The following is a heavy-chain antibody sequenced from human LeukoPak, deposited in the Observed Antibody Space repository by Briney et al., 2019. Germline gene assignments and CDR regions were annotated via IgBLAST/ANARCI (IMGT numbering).Heavy chain of an antibody. D-gene: IGHD4-23*01. V-gene: IGHV3-74*01. CDR3: ARDFGGNSDF. J-gene: IGHJ4*02. Sequence: GGSLRLSCAASGFTVSSYWMHWVRQVPGKGLVWVSRMNVEGSVTSYADFVKGRFTISRDIAKNTLCLQMNTLTAEDTAVYYCARDFGGNSDFWGQGTLVTVSS. CDR1: GFTVSSYW. CDR2: MNVEGSVT.